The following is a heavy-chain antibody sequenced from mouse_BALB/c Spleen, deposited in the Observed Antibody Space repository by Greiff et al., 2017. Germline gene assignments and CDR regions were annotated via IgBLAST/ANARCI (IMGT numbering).Heavy chain of an antibody. Sequence: EVQLQESGPGLVKPSQSLSLTCTFTGYSITSDYAWNWIRQFPGNKLEWMGYISYSGSTSYNPSLKSRISITRDTSKNQFFLQLNSVTTEDTATYYCARGDYRYDVFAYWGQGTLVTVSA. V-gene: IGHV3-2*02. CDR1: GYSITSDYA. D-gene: IGHD2-14*01. CDR2: ISYSGST. CDR3: ARGDYRYDVFAY. J-gene: IGHJ3*01.